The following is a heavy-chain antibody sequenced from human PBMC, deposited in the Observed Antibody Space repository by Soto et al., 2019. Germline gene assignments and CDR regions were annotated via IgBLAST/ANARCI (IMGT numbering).Heavy chain of an antibody. CDR1: GFTFNDYW. D-gene: IGHD6-19*01. Sequence: PGGSLRLSCAASGFTFNDYWMNWVRQAPGKGLEWVANIKQDESDEYYVDSVKGRFTISRDNAKNSLYLQMNSLRAEDTAVYYCARPLGWRDAFDIWGQGTMVTVSS. CDR2: IKQDESDE. CDR3: ARPLGWRDAFDI. J-gene: IGHJ3*02. V-gene: IGHV3-7*01.